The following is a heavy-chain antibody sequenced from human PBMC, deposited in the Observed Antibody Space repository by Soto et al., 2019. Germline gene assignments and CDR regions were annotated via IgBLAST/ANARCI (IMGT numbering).Heavy chain of an antibody. CDR2: IDPSDSYT. J-gene: IGHJ4*02. V-gene: IGHV5-10-1*01. D-gene: IGHD2-15*01. Sequence: GESLKISCKGSGYSFTSYWISWVRQMPGKGLEWMGRIDPSDSYTNYSPSFQGHVTISADKSISTAYLQWSSLKASDTAMYYCARHAYCSGGSCYSIDFDYWGQGTLVTVSS. CDR3: ARHAYCSGGSCYSIDFDY. CDR1: GYSFTSYW.